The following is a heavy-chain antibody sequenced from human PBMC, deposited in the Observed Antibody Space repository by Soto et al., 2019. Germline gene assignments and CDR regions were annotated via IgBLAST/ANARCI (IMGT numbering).Heavy chain of an antibody. D-gene: IGHD4-17*01. CDR1: GGSISSGDYY. CDR2: IYYSGST. V-gene: IGHV4-30-4*01. Sequence: SETLSLTCTVSGGSISSGDYYWSWIRQPPGKGLEWIGYIYYSGSTYYNPSLKSRVTISVDTSKNQFSLKLSSVTAADTAVYYCARYIFVGYGDSRRDYWGQGTLVTVSS. CDR3: ARYIFVGYGDSRRDY. J-gene: IGHJ4*02.